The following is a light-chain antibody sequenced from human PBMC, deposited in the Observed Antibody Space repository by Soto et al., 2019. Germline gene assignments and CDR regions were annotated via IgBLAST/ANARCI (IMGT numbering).Light chain of an antibody. CDR3: SSYTSSSTPWV. V-gene: IGLV2-14*01. CDR1: SSDVGGYNY. Sequence: QSALTQPASVSGSPGQSITISCTGTSSDVGGYNYVSWYQHHPGKAPKLMIYEVTNRPSGVSNRFSGSKSGNTASLTISGLQAEDEAHYYCSSYTSSSTPWVFGGGTKLTVL. J-gene: IGLJ3*02. CDR2: EVT.